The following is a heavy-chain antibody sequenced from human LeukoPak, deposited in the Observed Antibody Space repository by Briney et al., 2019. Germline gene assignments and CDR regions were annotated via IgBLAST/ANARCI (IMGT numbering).Heavy chain of an antibody. CDR3: TTAFYRGSAYFDY. V-gene: IGHV3-15*01. D-gene: IGHD2/OR15-2a*01. CDR2: IKSKTDGGTT. J-gene: IGHJ4*02. CDR1: EFTFTNAW. Sequence: GGSLRLSCVASEFTFTNAWMTWVRQAPGKGLEWVGHIKSKTDGGTTDYAAPVKGRFTISRDDSKNTLYLQMNSLKTEDTAVYYCTTAFYRGSAYFDYWGQGTLVTVPS.